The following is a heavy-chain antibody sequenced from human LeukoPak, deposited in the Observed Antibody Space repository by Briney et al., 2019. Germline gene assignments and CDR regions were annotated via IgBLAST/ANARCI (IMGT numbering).Heavy chain of an antibody. D-gene: IGHD3-10*01. CDR3: ASFSKVGSAIDY. CDR2: INPDGTTT. V-gene: IGHV3-74*01. CDR1: GFTFSTYW. Sequence: GGSLRLSCAASGFTFSTYWMHWVRQAPGKGLVWVSRINPDGTTTSYADSVKGRFTISRDNTKNSLFLQLNSLRAEDMAVYYCASFSKVGSAIDYWGQGTLVTVSS. J-gene: IGHJ4*02.